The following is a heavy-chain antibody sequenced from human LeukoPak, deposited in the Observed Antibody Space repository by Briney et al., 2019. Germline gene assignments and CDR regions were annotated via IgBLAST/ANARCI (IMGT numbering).Heavy chain of an antibody. CDR3: AKRGVVIRVLLVGFHKEAYYFDS. V-gene: IGHV3-23*01. J-gene: IGHJ4*02. Sequence: GGSLRLSCAVSGITLSNYGMSWVRQAPGKGLEWVAGLSGSGGGTNYADSVQGRFTISRDNPKNTLYLQMNSLRAEDTAVYFCAKRGVVIRVLLVGFHKEAYYFDSWGQGALVTVSS. D-gene: IGHD3-10*01. CDR1: GITLSNYG. CDR2: LSGSGGGT.